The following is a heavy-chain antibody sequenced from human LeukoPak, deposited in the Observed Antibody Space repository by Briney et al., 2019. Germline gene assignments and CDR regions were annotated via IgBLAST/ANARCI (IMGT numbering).Heavy chain of an antibody. CDR1: GFSFSDYG. Sequence: GGSLRLSCAASGFSFSDYGLHWVRQAPGKGLEWVALISYDGSQKNFADSVKGRFATSRDNSKFTMYLEMNSLRAEDTAVYFCARDKDGWGIHDFWGQGTLVTVSS. V-gene: IGHV3-30*03. CDR3: ARDKDGWGIHDF. CDR2: ISYDGSQK. J-gene: IGHJ4*02. D-gene: IGHD3-16*01.